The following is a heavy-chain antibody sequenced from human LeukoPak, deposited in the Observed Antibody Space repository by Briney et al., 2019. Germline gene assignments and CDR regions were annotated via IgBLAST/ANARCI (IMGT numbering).Heavy chain of an antibody. D-gene: IGHD3-10*01. V-gene: IGHV1-8*03. J-gene: IGHJ6*03. CDR1: GYTFTSYD. CDR3: ARSVTMVRGVIIRYYYYYMDV. Sequence: GASVKVSCKASGYTFTSYDINWVRQATGQGLEWMGWMNPNSGNTGYAQKFQGRVTITRNTSISTAYMELSSLRSEDTAVYYCARSVTMVRGVIIRYYYYYMDVWGKGTTVTVSS. CDR2: MNPNSGNT.